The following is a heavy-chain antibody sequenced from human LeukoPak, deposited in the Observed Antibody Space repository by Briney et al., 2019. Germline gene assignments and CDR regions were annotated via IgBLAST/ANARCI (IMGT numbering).Heavy chain of an antibody. CDR3: ARADYSNYYYYYGMDV. D-gene: IGHD4-4*01. CDR1: GYTFTGYY. V-gene: IGHV1-2*02. CDR2: INPNSGGT. Sequence: ASVKVSCKASGYTFTGYYMHWVRQAPGQGLEWMGWINPNSGGTNYAQKFQGRVTMTRDTSISTAYMELSRLRSDDTAVYYCARADYSNYYYYYGMDVWGQGTTVTVSS. J-gene: IGHJ6*02.